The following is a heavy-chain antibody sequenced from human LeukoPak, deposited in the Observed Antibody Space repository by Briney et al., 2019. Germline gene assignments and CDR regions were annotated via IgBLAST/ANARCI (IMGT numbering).Heavy chain of an antibody. J-gene: IGHJ4*02. CDR1: GFTFSTYS. CDR3: ARVQFTTTSWAPFDS. CDR2: ISSGSSSI. Sequence: KPGGSLRLSCAASGFTFSTYSMNWVRQAPGKGLEWVSSISSGSSSIYYADSVKGRFTISRDNAKNSLYLEMNSLRAEDTAVYYCARVQFTTTSWAPFDSWGQGTLVTVSS. D-gene: IGHD2-2*01. V-gene: IGHV3-21*06.